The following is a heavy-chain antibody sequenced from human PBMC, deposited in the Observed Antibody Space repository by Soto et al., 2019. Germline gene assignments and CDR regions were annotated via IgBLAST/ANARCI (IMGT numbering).Heavy chain of an antibody. CDR3: ASAYYYGSGIDAFDI. D-gene: IGHD3-10*01. J-gene: IGHJ3*02. V-gene: IGHV4-59*08. CDR2: IYYSGST. Sequence: SETLSLTCAVSGGSIGSYYGSWIRQPPGKGLEWIGYIYYSGSTNYNPSLKSRVTISVDTSKNQFSLKLSSVTAADTAVYYCASAYYYGSGIDAFDIWGQGTMVTVSS. CDR1: GGSIGSYY.